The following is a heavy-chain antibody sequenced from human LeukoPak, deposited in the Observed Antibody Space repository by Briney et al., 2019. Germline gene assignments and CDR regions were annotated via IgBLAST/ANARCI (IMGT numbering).Heavy chain of an antibody. CDR3: ARDPVPATARDFDY. Sequence: GRSLRLSCAVSGFTFSSYAMHWVRQAPGKGLEWVAVTSSDRNIKYYADSVKGRFTISRDNSKNTLYLQMNSLRGEDTGVCYCARDPVPATARDFDYWGQGTLVTVSS. D-gene: IGHD1-1*01. J-gene: IGHJ4*02. CDR2: TSSDRNIK. CDR1: GFTFSSYA. V-gene: IGHV3-30-3*01.